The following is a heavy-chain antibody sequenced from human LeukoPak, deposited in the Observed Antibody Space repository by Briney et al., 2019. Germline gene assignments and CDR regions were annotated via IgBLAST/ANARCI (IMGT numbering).Heavy chain of an antibody. CDR3: ARATVSYDFWNPQHFFDH. CDR1: GFGFGDYW. J-gene: IGHJ4*02. Sequence: PGGSLRLSCAASGFGFGDYWMSWVRQAPGKGLEWVANIKQDGSEKYYVDPVKGRFTSSRDNAKNSLDLQMNSLRAEDTAMYFCARATVSYDFWNPQHFFDHWGRGTLVTVSS. V-gene: IGHV3-7*01. D-gene: IGHD3-3*01. CDR2: IKQDGSEK.